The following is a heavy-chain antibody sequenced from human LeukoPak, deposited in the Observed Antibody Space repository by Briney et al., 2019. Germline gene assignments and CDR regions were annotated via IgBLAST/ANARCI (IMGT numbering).Heavy chain of an antibody. CDR1: GFTFSNYG. CDR3: ARDRVPSEYYFDY. J-gene: IGHJ4*02. V-gene: IGHV3-33*01. D-gene: IGHD6-19*01. CDR2: VLYYGSIT. Sequence: GNSLRLSCAASGFTFSNYGMHWVRQAPGRGLEWVAAVLYYGSITYYADSVKGRFTISRDNSKNTLYLQMNTLRAEDTAVYYCARDRVPSEYYFDYWAREPWSPSPQ.